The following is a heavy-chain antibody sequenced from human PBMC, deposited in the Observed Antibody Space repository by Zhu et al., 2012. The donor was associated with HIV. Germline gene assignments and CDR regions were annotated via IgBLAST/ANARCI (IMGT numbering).Heavy chain of an antibody. CDR2: IYYSGST. CDR1: GGSISSSNYY. V-gene: IGHV4-39*01. CDR3: ARHQSMGGLLPLFDY. Sequence: QVQLQESGPGLVKPSETLSLTCTVSGGSISSSNYYWGWIRQPPGKGLEWIGSIYYSGSTYYNPSLKSRVTISVDTSKNQFSLKLTSVTAADTSVYYCARHQSMGGLLPLFDYVGP. J-gene: IGHJ4*01. D-gene: IGHD2/OR15-2a*01.